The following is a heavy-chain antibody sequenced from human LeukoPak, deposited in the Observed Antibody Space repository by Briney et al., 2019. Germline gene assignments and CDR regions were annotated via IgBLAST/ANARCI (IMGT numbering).Heavy chain of an antibody. CDR3: ARGYSYGHGDY. CDR2: ISSSSSYI. J-gene: IGHJ4*02. Sequence: GGSLRLSCAASGFTYSSYSMNWVRQGPGKGLEWVSSISSSSSYIYYADSVKGRFTISRDNAKNSLYLQMNSLRAEDTAVYYCARGYSYGHGDYWGQGTLVTVSS. V-gene: IGHV3-21*01. CDR1: GFTYSSYS. D-gene: IGHD5-18*01.